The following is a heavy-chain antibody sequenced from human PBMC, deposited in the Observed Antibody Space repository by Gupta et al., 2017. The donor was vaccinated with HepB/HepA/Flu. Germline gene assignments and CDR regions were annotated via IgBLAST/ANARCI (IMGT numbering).Heavy chain of an antibody. V-gene: IGHV3-23*01. D-gene: IGHD6-19*01. CDR1: GFTFSSYA. CDR2: ISGSGGST. Sequence: EVQLFESGGGLVQPGGSLRLSCAASGFTFSSYAMRWVSQAPGKGLEWVSDISGSGGSTYYVYSVKGRLTIPRDNAKTTLYLQMQRLRAEETAVYYGAKAQWLGGFDIGGQGTMVTVSS. CDR3: AKAQWLGGFDI. J-gene: IGHJ3*02.